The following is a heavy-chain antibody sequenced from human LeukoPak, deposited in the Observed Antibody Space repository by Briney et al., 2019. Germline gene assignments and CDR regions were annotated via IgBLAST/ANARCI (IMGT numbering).Heavy chain of an antibody. CDR2: INHSGST. V-gene: IGHV4-34*01. CDR3: ARGLSSLRFLEWLLRNDAFDI. Sequence: SGTLSLTCAVYGGSFSGYYWSWIRQPPGKGLEWIGEINHSGSTNYNPSLKSRVTISVDTSKNQFSLKLSSVTAADTAVYYCARGLSSLRFLEWLLRNDAFDIWGQGTMVTVFS. CDR1: GGSFSGYY. D-gene: IGHD3-3*01. J-gene: IGHJ3*02.